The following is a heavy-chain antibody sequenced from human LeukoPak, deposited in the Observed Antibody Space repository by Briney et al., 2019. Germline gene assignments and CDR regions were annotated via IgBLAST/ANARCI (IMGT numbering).Heavy chain of an antibody. CDR2: IWYDGSNK. V-gene: IGHV3-33*01. CDR1: GFTFSSYG. CDR3: ARELWGSYRPLPFFDY. J-gene: IGHJ4*02. Sequence: PGRSLRLSCAASGFTFSSYGMHWVRQAPGKGLEWVAVIWYDGSNKYYADSVKGRFTISRDNSKNTLYLQMNSLRAEDTAVYYCARELWGSYRPLPFFDYWGQGTLVTVSS. D-gene: IGHD3-16*02.